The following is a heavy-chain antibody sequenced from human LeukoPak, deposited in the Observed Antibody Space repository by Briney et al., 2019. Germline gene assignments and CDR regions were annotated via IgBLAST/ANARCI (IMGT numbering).Heavy chain of an antibody. CDR1: GGTFSSYA. CDR2: IIPIFGTA. V-gene: IGHV1-69*05. Sequence: SVKVSCXASGGTFSSYAISWVRQAPGQGLEWMGGIIPIFGTANYAQKFQDRVTITTDESTSTAYMELSSLRSEDTAVYYCARDRYPVYSSSSSYYYMDVWGKGNTVTVSS. CDR3: ARDRYPVYSSSSSYYYMDV. D-gene: IGHD6-6*01. J-gene: IGHJ6*03.